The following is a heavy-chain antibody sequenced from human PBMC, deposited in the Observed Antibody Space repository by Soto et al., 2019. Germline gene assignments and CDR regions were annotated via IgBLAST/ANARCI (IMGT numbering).Heavy chain of an antibody. D-gene: IGHD2-21*01. V-gene: IGHV4-39*01. CDR2: IYYGGST. CDR1: GGSISTSSYY. Sequence: SRTLSLTCTVSGGSISTSSYYWGGIRQPPGKGLEWIGSIYYGGSTFYNPSLKSRVTISVDTSKNQFSLRLSSVTAADTAVYFCSNTDYYYCGMYFWGQGNTVTV. CDR3: SNTDYYYCGMYF. J-gene: IGHJ6*02.